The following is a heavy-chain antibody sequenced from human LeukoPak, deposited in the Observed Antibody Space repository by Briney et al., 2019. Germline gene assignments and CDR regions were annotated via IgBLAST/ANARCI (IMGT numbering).Heavy chain of an antibody. CDR1: GFTFSSYA. Sequence: SGGSLRLSCAASGFTFSSYAMSWVRQAPGKGLEWVSAISGSGGSTYYADSVKGRFTISRDNSKNTLYLQMNSLGAEDTAVYYCAKVRDYDILTGNDFDYWGQGTLVTVSS. D-gene: IGHD3-9*01. J-gene: IGHJ4*02. CDR2: ISGSGGST. CDR3: AKVRDYDILTGNDFDY. V-gene: IGHV3-23*01.